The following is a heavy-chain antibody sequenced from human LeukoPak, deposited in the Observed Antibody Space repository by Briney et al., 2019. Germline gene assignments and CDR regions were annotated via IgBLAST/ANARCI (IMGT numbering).Heavy chain of an antibody. V-gene: IGHV5-51*01. CDR1: GYSFTSYW. CDR3: ARHRRATVNHYSYGMDV. J-gene: IGHJ6*02. D-gene: IGHD4-17*01. CDR2: IYPGDSDT. Sequence: GESLKISCKGSGYSFTSYWIGWVRQMPGKGLEWMGIIYPGDSDTRYSPSFQGQVTISADKSISTAYLQWSSLKASDTAMYYCARHRRATVNHYSYGMDVWGQGTTVTVSS.